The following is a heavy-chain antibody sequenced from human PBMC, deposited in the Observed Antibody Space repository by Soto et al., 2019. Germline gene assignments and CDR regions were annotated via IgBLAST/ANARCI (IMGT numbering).Heavy chain of an antibody. V-gene: IGHV1-69*02. D-gene: IGHD3-10*01. CDR3: ARVGGSGSSSDY. Sequence: QVQLVQSGAEVKKPGSSVKVSCKASGGTFSSYTISWVRQAPGQGLEWMGRIIPILGIANYAQKFQGRVTITADKSTSTAYMELSSLRSEDTAAYYCARVGGSGSSSDYWGQGTLVTVSS. CDR2: IIPILGIA. J-gene: IGHJ4*02. CDR1: GGTFSSYT.